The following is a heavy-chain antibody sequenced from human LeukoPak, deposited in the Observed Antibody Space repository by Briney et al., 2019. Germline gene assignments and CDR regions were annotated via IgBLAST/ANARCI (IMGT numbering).Heavy chain of an antibody. V-gene: IGHV1-2*02. CDR1: GYTFTGYY. CDR3: ARNRDDSSGYYRETLFDY. Sequence: ASVKVSCKASGYTFTGYYMHWVRQAPGQGLEWMGWINPNSGGTNYAQKFQGRVTMTRDTSISTAYMELSRLRSDDTAVYYCARNRDDSSGYYRETLFDYWGQGTLVTVSS. J-gene: IGHJ4*02. CDR2: INPNSGGT. D-gene: IGHD3-22*01.